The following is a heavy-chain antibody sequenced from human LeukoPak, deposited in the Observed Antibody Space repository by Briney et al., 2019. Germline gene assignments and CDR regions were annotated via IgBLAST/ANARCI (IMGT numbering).Heavy chain of an antibody. V-gene: IGHV1-46*01. CDR2: IYPSGGST. Sequence: ASVKVSCKASGYTFTSYYIHWVRQAPGQGPEWMGIIYPSGGSTTYAQKFQGRVTMTRDTSASTVYMELSSLRFEDTAVYYCARGRGTGMVDDYWGQGTLVTVSS. CDR3: ARGRGTGMVDDY. CDR1: GYTFTSYY. J-gene: IGHJ4*02. D-gene: IGHD5-18*01.